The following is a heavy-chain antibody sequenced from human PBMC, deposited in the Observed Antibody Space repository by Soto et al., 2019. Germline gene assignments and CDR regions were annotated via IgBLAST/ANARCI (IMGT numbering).Heavy chain of an antibody. D-gene: IGHD6-13*01. J-gene: IGHJ4*02. CDR2: IFYSGST. CDR1: GGSVSSGSYY. V-gene: IGHV4-61*01. Sequence: SETLSLTCTVSGGSVSSGSYYWTWIRQSPGKGLEWIGYIFYSGSTNYNPSLKSRVTISVDTSKNQFSLRLSSVTTADTAVYFCARGQQMVYFDYWGQGTLVTVSS. CDR3: ARGQQMVYFDY.